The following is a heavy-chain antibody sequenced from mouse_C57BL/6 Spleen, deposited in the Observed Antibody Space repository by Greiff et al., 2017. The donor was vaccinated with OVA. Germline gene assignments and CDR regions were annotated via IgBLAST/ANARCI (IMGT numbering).Heavy chain of an antibody. CDR1: GFSLTSYG. V-gene: IGHV2-5*01. CDR3: AKTGDGSSWGFAY. D-gene: IGHD1-1*01. Sequence: QVQLQQSGPGLVQPSQSLSITCTVSGFSLTSYGVHWVRQSPGKGLEWLGVIWRGGSTDYNAAFMSRLSITKDNSKSLVFCKMNSLQAVDTAIYYGAKTGDGSSWGFAYWGQGTLVTVSA. J-gene: IGHJ3*01. CDR2: IWRGGST.